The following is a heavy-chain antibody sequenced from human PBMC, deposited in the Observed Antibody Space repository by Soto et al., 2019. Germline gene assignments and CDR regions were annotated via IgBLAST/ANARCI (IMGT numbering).Heavy chain of an antibody. CDR1: GGSINSYW. CDR2: VYSSGTT. D-gene: IGHD3-10*01. Sequence: SETLSLTCSVSGGSINSYWWSWIRQPAGKGLEWIGRVYSSGTTDYNPSLNSRATMSVETSKNQFSLKLSSVTAADTAVYYCARDIGSFAYGEGYWGQGIQVNV. CDR3: ARDIGSFAYGEGY. V-gene: IGHV4-4*07. J-gene: IGHJ4*02.